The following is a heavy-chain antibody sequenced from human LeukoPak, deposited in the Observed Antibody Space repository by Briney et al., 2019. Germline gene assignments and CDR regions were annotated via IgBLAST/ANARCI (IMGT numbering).Heavy chain of an antibody. D-gene: IGHD2-2*01. CDR3: ARTPTSSSRVFLDY. V-gene: IGHV4-38-2*01. J-gene: IGHJ4*02. CDR1: GYSISSGYY. CDR2: INHSGST. Sequence: PSETLSLTCAVSGYSISSGYYWGWIRQPPGKGLEWIGSINHSGSTYYNPSLKSRVTISVDTSKNQFSLKVSSVTAADTAVYYCARTPTSSSRVFLDYWGQGTLVTVSS.